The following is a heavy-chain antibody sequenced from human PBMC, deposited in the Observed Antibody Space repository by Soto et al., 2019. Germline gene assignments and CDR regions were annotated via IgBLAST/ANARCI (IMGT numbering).Heavy chain of an antibody. Sequence: QVQLVQSGAEVKKPGSSVKVSCKASGGTFSSYTISWVRQAPGQGLEWMGRIIPILGIANYAQKFQGRVTITANTSTSTAYMGMSRLRAEDTAVYYCAGGRGYCSGGSCYPELFYYYYYMDVWGKGTTVTVSS. V-gene: IGHV1-69*02. CDR1: GGTFSSYT. CDR2: IIPILGIA. J-gene: IGHJ6*03. CDR3: AGGRGYCSGGSCYPELFYYYYYMDV. D-gene: IGHD2-15*01.